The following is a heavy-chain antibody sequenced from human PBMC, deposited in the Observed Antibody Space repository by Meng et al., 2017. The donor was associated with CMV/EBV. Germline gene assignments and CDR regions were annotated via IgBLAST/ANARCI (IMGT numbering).Heavy chain of an antibody. CDR2: IGYDGNIK. CDR1: GFTFSSYD. J-gene: IGHJ6*02. CDR3: AKVSREACYYCGMDV. Sequence: GETLKISCAASGFTFSSYDMHWVRQAPGKGLEWVAFIGYDGNIKYYAESVKGRFTISRDNSKNTLSLQMNSLRAEDTAVYYCAKVSREACYYCGMDVWGQGTTVTVSS. V-gene: IGHV3-30*02. D-gene: IGHD2-2*01.